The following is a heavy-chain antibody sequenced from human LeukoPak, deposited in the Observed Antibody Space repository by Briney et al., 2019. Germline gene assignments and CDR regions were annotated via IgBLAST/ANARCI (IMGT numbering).Heavy chain of an antibody. CDR3: ARDNVAVAAAFDI. V-gene: IGHV3-64*01. CDR1: GFTFSSYA. D-gene: IGHD6-19*01. J-gene: IGHJ3*02. CDR2: ISSNGGST. Sequence: GGSLRLSCAASGFTFSSYAMHWVCQAPGKGLEYVSAISSNGGSTYYANSVKGRFTISRDNSKNTLYLQMGSLRAEDMAVYYCARDNVAVAAAFDIWGQGTMVTVSS.